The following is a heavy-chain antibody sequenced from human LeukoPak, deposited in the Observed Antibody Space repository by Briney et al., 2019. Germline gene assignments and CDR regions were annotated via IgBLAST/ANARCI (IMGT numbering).Heavy chain of an antibody. Sequence: GSLRLSCAASGFTFSSYAMSWIRQPPGKGLEWIGYIYYSGSTNYNPSLKSRVTISVDTSKNQFSLKLSSVTAADTAVYYCARDLGDYGRGFDYWGQGTLVTVSS. V-gene: IGHV4-59*01. CDR2: IYYSGST. CDR1: GFTFSSYA. CDR3: ARDLGDYGRGFDY. D-gene: IGHD4-17*01. J-gene: IGHJ4*02.